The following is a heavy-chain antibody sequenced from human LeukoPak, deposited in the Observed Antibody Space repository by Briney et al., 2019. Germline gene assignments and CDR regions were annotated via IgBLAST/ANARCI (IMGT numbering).Heavy chain of an antibody. D-gene: IGHD3-22*01. CDR1: GYTFTHYG. CDR2: ITPYNGNT. V-gene: IGHV1-18*01. CDR3: ARRGVYYYDSSGRANYYFDY. Sequence: ASVKVSCKASGYTFTHYGINRVRQAPGQGLEWVGWITPYNGNTNYAQKLQGRVTMTTDTSTSTAYMELRSLRPDDTAMYYCARRGVYYYDSSGRANYYFDYWGQGTLVTVSS. J-gene: IGHJ4*02.